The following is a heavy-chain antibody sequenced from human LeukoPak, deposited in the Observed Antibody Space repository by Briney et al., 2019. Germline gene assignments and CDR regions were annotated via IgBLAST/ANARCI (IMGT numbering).Heavy chain of an antibody. CDR2: ISAYNGNI. CDR3: ARSYSYSSGWTLNYYFDY. J-gene: IGHJ4*02. V-gene: IGHV1-18*01. D-gene: IGHD6-19*01. Sequence: GASVKVSCKASGYTFTSYGISWVRQAPGQGLEWMGWISAYNGNINYAQKLQGRVTMTTDTSTSTAYMELRSLRSDDTAVYYCARSYSYSSGWTLNYYFDYWGQGTLVTVSS. CDR1: GYTFTSYG.